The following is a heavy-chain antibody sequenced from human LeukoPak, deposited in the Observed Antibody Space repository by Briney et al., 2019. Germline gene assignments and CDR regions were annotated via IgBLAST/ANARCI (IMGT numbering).Heavy chain of an antibody. CDR3: ARDFIAARPYYYYGMDV. J-gene: IGHJ6*02. Sequence: ASVKVSCKVSGYTLTELSMHWVRQAPGKGLEWMGWINTNTGNPTYAQGFTGRFVFSLDTSVSTAYLQISSLKAEDTAVYYCARDFIAARPYYYYGMDVWGQGTTVTVSS. D-gene: IGHD6-6*01. V-gene: IGHV7-4-1*02. CDR2: INTNTGNP. CDR1: GYTLTELS.